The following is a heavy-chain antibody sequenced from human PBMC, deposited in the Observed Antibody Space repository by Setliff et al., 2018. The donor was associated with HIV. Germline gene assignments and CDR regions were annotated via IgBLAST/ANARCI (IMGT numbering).Heavy chain of an antibody. Sequence: EPLSLTCSVSGRSIDDSYWSWIRQSPGKGLEWIGFIKTSGRTNYKPSLKSRVTISLDTSKNQFSLRLNSVTATDTAVYYCARLAEDYYDSGTWEVDYWAHGTLVTVSS. J-gene: IGHJ4*01. CDR3: ARLAEDYYDSGTWEVDY. D-gene: IGHD3-10*01. CDR1: GRSIDDSY. V-gene: IGHV4-4*09. CDR2: IKTSGRT.